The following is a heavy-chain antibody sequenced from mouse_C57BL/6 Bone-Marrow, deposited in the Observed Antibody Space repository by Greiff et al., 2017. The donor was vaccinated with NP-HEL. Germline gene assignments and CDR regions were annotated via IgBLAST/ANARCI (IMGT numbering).Heavy chain of an antibody. CDR3: PVRGWRVYWYFDV. CDR2: IHPNSGST. D-gene: IGHD2-3*01. V-gene: IGHV1-64*01. Sequence: QVQLQQPGAELVKPGASVKLSCKASGYTFTSYWMHWVKQRPGQGLEWIGMIHPNSGSTNYNEKFKSKATLTVDQSSSTAYIQLSSLTSEDSAVYYCPVRGWRVYWYFDVWGTGTTVTVSS. CDR1: GYTFTSYW. J-gene: IGHJ1*03.